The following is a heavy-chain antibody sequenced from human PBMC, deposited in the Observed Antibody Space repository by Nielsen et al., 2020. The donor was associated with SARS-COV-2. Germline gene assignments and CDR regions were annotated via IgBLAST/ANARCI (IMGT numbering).Heavy chain of an antibody. J-gene: IGHJ5*02. CDR1: GYPPPEFS. V-gene: IGHV1-24*01. D-gene: IGHD6-13*01. CDR3: ATGAAAGTQNWFDP. CDR2: FDPEDGET. Sequence: ASVKVSCKVSGYPPPEFSMHWVRQAPGKGLEWMGGFDPEDGETIYAQKFQGRVTMTEDTSTDTAYMELSSLRSEDTAVYYCATGAAAGTQNWFDPWGQGTLVTVSS.